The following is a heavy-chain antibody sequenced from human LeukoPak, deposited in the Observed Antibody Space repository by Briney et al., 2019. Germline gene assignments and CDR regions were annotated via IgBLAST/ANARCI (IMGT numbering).Heavy chain of an antibody. CDR1: GGTFSSYT. CDR2: IIPILGIA. Sequence: GASVKVSCRASGGTFSSYTISWVRQAPGQGLEWMGRIIPILGIANYAQKFQGRVTITADKSTSTAYMELSSLRSEDTAVYYCARDTIAAAGGYFDYWGQGTLVTVSS. CDR3: ARDTIAAAGGYFDY. J-gene: IGHJ4*02. V-gene: IGHV1-69*04. D-gene: IGHD6-13*01.